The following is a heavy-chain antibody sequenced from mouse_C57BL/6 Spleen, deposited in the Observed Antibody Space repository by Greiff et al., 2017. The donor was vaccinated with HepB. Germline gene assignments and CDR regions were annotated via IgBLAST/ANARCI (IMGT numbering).Heavy chain of an antibody. Sequence: EVKLVESGGGLVQPGGSLKLSCAASGFTFSDYYMYWVRQTPEKRLEWVAYISNGGGSTYYPDTVKGRFTISRDNAKNTLYLQMSRLKSEDTAMYYCARRYYKREYAMDYWGQGTSVTVSS. CDR1: GFTFSDYY. CDR3: ARRYYKREYAMDY. J-gene: IGHJ4*01. V-gene: IGHV5-12*01. D-gene: IGHD2-12*01. CDR2: ISNGGGST.